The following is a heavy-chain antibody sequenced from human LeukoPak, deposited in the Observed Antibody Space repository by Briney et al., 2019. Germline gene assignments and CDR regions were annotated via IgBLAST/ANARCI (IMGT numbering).Heavy chain of an antibody. V-gene: IGHV1-24*01. J-gene: IGHJ4*02. Sequence: GASVKVSCKVSGCALTELSMHWVRQAPGKGLEWMGGFDPEDGETIYAQRFQGRVTTTEDTSTDTAHMELSSLRSEDTAVYYCATAGDFWSGLDYWGQGTLVTVSS. CDR3: ATAGDFWSGLDY. CDR2: FDPEDGET. D-gene: IGHD3-3*01. CDR1: GCALTELS.